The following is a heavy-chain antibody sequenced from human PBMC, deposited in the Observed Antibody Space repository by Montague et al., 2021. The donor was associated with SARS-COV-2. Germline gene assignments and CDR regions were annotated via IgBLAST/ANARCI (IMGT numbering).Heavy chain of an antibody. CDR3: ARGDLVASDLFDY. CDR1: GFSLTTSGVG. V-gene: IGHV2-5*02. D-gene: IGHD3-10*01. J-gene: IGHJ4*02. CDR2: IYWDDDK. Sequence: PALVKPTQTLTLTCTFSGFSLTTSGVGVGWIRQPPGKALEWLAPIYWDDDKRYSPSLKSRLTITKYTSNKQVVLTLTNMDPVDTATYYCARGDLVASDLFDYWGQGTLVAVFS.